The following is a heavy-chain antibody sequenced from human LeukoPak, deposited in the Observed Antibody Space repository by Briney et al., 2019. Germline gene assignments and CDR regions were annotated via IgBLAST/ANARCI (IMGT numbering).Heavy chain of an antibody. CDR2: IILIFGTA. CDR1: VGTSTIYV. V-gene: IGHV1-69*06. Sequence: GASVKVSSKASVGTSTIYVISWVRQAPGQGGEWMGRIILIFGTANYTQKFQGRETLTPEKTTSTAYMEISTVTAADTAVYYCARDVTAARLRWFDPWGQGTLVTVSS. J-gene: IGHJ5*02. CDR3: ARDVTAARLRWFDP. D-gene: IGHD6-6*01.